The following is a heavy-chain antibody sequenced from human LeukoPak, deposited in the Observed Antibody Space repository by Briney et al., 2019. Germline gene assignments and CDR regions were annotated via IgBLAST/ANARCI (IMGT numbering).Heavy chain of an antibody. J-gene: IGHJ3*02. D-gene: IGHD3-22*01. Sequence: KPGGSLRLSCAASGFTFSNAWISWVRQAPGKGLEWVGRIKSKTDGGTTDYAAPVKGRFTISRDDSKNTLYLQMNSLKTEDTAVYYCTTDQYYYDSSGLNAFDIWGQGTMVTVSS. CDR2: IKSKTDGGTT. V-gene: IGHV3-15*01. CDR1: GFTFSNAW. CDR3: TTDQYYYDSSGLNAFDI.